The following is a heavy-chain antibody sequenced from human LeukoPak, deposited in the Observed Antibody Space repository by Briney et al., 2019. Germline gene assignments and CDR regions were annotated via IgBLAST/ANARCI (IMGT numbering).Heavy chain of an antibody. Sequence: GGSLRLSCAASGFTFSRYAKSWVRQAPGKGLEGVSAISGSGGNTYYADSVKGRFTISRDNSKNTLYLQMNSLRAEDTAVYYCAKDFVHPNSGDYGWWLFDYWGQGTVVTVSS. CDR1: GFTFSRYA. V-gene: IGHV3-23*01. J-gene: IGHJ4*02. CDR3: AKDFVHPNSGDYGWWLFDY. CDR2: ISGSGGNT. D-gene: IGHD4-17*01.